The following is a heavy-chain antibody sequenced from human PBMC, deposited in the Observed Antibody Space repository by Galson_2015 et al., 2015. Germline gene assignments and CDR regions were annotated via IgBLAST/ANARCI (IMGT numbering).Heavy chain of an antibody. V-gene: IGHV1-8*02. CDR2: MNPNSGNT. CDR3: ARAMGSDLSAFDF. J-gene: IGHJ3*01. CDR1: GYTFASYD. Sequence: SVKVSCKASGYTFASYDINWVRQATGQGLEWMGWMNPNSGNTGYEQKFQGRVTMTRNTSISTAYMELSSLGSDDTAIYFCARAMGSDLSAFDFWGQGTVVTISS. D-gene: IGHD2-8*01.